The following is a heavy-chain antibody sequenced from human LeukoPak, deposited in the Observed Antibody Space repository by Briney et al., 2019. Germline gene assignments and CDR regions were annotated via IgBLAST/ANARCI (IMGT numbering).Heavy chain of an antibody. CDR3: ARDPGYSSGLRWFDP. Sequence: SETLSLTCTVSGDSFTSDTYYWAWIRQPPGKRLEWIGSLYVSGSTYYNPSLKSRLTLSSDTSKRQFSLNMTSVTAADTAVYYCARDPGYSSGLRWFDPWGQGTLVTVSS. CDR2: LYVSGST. J-gene: IGHJ5*02. D-gene: IGHD6-19*01. V-gene: IGHV4-39*07. CDR1: GDSFTSDTYY.